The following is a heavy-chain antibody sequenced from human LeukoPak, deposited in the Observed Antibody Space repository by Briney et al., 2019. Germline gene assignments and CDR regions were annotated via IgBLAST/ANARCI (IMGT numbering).Heavy chain of an antibody. J-gene: IGHJ5*02. CDR3: ARVGIAAAGGWFDP. CDR2: IYHSGST. Sequence: SETLSLTCTVSGYSISSGYYWGWIRQPPGKGLEWIGSIYHSGSTYYNPSLKSRVTISVDTSKNQFSLKLSSVTAADTAVYYCARVGIAAAGGWFDPWGQGTLVTVSS. D-gene: IGHD6-13*01. V-gene: IGHV4-38-2*02. CDR1: GYSISSGYY.